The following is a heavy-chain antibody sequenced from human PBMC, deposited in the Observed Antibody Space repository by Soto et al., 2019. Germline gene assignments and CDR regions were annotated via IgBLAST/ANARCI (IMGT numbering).Heavy chain of an antibody. Sequence: EVQLVESGGGLVQPGGSLRLSCAASGFTVSSNYMSWVRQAPGKGLEWVSVIYSGGSTYYADSVKGRFTISRHNSKNTLYLQMNSLRAEDTAVYYCARAADPHYYYYYGMDVWGQGTTVTVSS. J-gene: IGHJ6*02. V-gene: IGHV3-53*04. D-gene: IGHD6-13*01. CDR2: IYSGGST. CDR3: ARAADPHYYYYYGMDV. CDR1: GFTVSSNY.